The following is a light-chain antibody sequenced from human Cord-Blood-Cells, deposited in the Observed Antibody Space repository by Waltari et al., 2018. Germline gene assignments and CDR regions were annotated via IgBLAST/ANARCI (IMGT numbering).Light chain of an antibody. CDR3: QQSYSTMYT. Sequence: DIPITQSPSSLSASVGDRVTITCRASQSISSYLNWYQQKPGKAPKLLIYSASSLQSGVPSRFSGSGSGTDFTLTISSLQPEDFATYYCQQSYSTMYTFGQGTKLEIK. CDR1: QSISSY. J-gene: IGKJ2*01. CDR2: SAS. V-gene: IGKV1-39*01.